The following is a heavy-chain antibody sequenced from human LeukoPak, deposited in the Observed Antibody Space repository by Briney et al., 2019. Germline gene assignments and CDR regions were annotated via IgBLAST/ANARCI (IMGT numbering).Heavy chain of an antibody. J-gene: IGHJ6*02. CDR2: IYYSGTT. CDR3: ARGSCSSTSCYPVYYYGMDV. V-gene: IGHV4-31*03. D-gene: IGHD2-2*01. CDR1: GGSVSSGGCY. Sequence: SQTLSLTCTVSGGSVSSGGCYWSWIRQHPGKGPEWIGFIYYSGTTYYKPSLKSRVTISIDTSKNSFSLSLTAATAADTAVYYCARGSCSSTSCYPVYYYGMDVWGQGTTVTVSS.